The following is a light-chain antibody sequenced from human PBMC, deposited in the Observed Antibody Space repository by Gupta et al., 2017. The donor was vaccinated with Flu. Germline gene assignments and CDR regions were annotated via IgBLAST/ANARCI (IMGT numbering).Light chain of an antibody. CDR2: RAS. CDR3: QHKNSFSGS. Sequence: IQMTQSPSTLSAFVGDRVTITCRASQSVSSWLAWYQQKLGKAPKLLIYRASRLKSGVPSRFSGSGSGTEFTLTISSRQPDDFATYYCQHKNSFSGSFGQGTKLEIK. J-gene: IGKJ2*03. V-gene: IGKV1-5*03. CDR1: QSVSSW.